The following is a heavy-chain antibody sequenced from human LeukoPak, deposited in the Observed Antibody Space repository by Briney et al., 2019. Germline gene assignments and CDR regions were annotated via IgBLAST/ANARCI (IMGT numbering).Heavy chain of an antibody. D-gene: IGHD1-1*01. V-gene: IGHV1-69*04. CDR3: ARSLGTTFGVDY. CDR2: IIPIFGIA. CDR1: GGTFSSYA. J-gene: IGHJ4*02. Sequence: SVKVSCTASGGTFSSYAISWVRQAPGQGLEWMGRIIPIFGIANYAQKFQGRVTITADKSTSTAYMELSSLRSEDTAVYYCARSLGTTFGVDYWGQGTLVTVSS.